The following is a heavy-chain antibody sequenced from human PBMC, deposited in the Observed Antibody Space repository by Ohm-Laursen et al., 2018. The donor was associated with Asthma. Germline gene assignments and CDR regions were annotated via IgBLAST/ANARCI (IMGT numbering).Heavy chain of an antibody. D-gene: IGHD6-19*01. Sequence: SLRLSCAASGLTINRYGLHWVRRAPGKGLEWVAFISYDENKKYYADSVKGRFTISRDNSKNTLYLQMNSLRPDDTAVYYCAKDDSSAWTHFDYWGQGTLVTASS. V-gene: IGHV3-30*18. CDR2: ISYDENKK. CDR3: AKDDSSAWTHFDY. CDR1: GLTINRYG. J-gene: IGHJ4*02.